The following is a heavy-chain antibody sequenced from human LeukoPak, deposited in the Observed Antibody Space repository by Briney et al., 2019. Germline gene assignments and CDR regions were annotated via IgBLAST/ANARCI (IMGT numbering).Heavy chain of an antibody. CDR1: GGSITSHY. J-gene: IGHJ4*02. Sequence: SETLSLTCTVSGGSITSHYWSWIRQPAGKGLEWIGRIYGSGITNYNPSFKSRVTMSVDTSKNQFSLKLSSLTAADTAVYYCARSTVAGTMEEFEFDYWGQGTLVTVSS. CDR2: IYGSGIT. V-gene: IGHV4-4*07. CDR3: ARSTVAGTMEEFEFDY. D-gene: IGHD6-19*01.